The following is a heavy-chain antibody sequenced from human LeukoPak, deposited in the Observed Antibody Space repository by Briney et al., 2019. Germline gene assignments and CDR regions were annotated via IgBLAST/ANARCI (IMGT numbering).Heavy chain of an antibody. J-gene: IGHJ4*02. D-gene: IGHD3-16*01. Sequence: PGGSLRLSCAASGFAFSNYAMRWVRQTPGKGLEYLSGIRSDGGSTFYANSVKGRFTISRDNAKDSLYLQMNSLRAEDTAVYYCVRVGNSLNYFDCWGQGTLVTVSS. CDR3: VRVGNSLNYFDC. CDR2: IRSDGGST. CDR1: GFAFSNYA. V-gene: IGHV3-64*01.